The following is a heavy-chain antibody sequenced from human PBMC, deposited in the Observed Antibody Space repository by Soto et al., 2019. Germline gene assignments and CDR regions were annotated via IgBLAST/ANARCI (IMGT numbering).Heavy chain of an antibody. CDR1: GYSFTSYW. Sequence: GESLKISCKGSGYSFTSYWIGWVRQMPGKGLEWMGIIYPGDSDTRYSPSFQGQVTISADKSISTAYLQWSSLKASDTAMYYCARRDYYYDSSGYYDPYNWFDSSGQGSLVTVSS. CDR2: IYPGDSDT. J-gene: IGHJ5*01. D-gene: IGHD3-22*01. CDR3: ARRDYYYDSSGYYDPYNWFDS. V-gene: IGHV5-51*01.